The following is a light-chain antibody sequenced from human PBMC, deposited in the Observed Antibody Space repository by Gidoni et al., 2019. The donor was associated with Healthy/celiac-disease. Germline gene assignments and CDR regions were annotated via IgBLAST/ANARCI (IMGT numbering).Light chain of an antibody. V-gene: IGKV1-39*01. Sequence: DIQMTQSPSSLSASVGDSVTITCRASQSISSYLNWHQQKPGKAPKLLIYAASSLQSGVPSRFSGSGSGTDFTLTISSLQPEDFATYYCQQSYSTPFTFGPGTKVDIK. CDR1: QSISSY. J-gene: IGKJ3*01. CDR3: QQSYSTPFT. CDR2: AAS.